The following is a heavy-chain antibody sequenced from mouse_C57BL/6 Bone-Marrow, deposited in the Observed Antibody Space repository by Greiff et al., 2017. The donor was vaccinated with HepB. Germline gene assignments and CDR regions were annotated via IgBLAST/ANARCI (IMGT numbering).Heavy chain of an antibody. V-gene: IGHV1-62-2*01. J-gene: IGHJ4*01. D-gene: IGHD2-1*01. CDR1: GYTFTEYT. CDR3: AKHEDYYGNYLPAMDY. Sequence: VQLQQSGAELVKPGASVKLSCKASGYTFTEYTIHWVKQRSGQGLEWIGWFYPGSGSIKYNEKFKDKATLTADKSSSTVYMELSRLTSEDSAVYFCAKHEDYYGNYLPAMDYWGQGTSVTVSS. CDR2: FYPGSGSI.